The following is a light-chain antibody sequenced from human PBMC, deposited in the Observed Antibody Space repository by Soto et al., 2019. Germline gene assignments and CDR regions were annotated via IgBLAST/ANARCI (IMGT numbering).Light chain of an antibody. CDR1: SSDVGTYDY. CDR3: SSYAGRSMYV. Sequence: LTQPPSASGSPGQSVTFSCTGTSSDVGTYDYVSWYQQYPGKAPKLLIYGVTRRPSGVPDRFSGSKSGNTAALTVSGLQAEDEAYYYCSSYAGRSMYVFGTGTKGTVL. V-gene: IGLV2-8*01. CDR2: GVT. J-gene: IGLJ1*01.